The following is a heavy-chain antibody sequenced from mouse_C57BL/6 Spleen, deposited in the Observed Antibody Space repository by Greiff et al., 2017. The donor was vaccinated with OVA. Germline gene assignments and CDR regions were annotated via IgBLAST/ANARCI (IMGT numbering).Heavy chain of an antibody. CDR3: ARETTVERGDFDY. D-gene: IGHD1-1*01. Sequence: EVQRVESGPGLVKPSQSLSLTCSVTGYSITSGYYWNWIRQFPGNKLEWMGYISYDGSNNYNPSLKNRISITRDTSKNQFFLKLNSVTTEDTATYYCARETTVERGDFDYWGQGTTLTVSS. CDR2: ISYDGSN. CDR1: GYSITSGYY. V-gene: IGHV3-6*01. J-gene: IGHJ2*01.